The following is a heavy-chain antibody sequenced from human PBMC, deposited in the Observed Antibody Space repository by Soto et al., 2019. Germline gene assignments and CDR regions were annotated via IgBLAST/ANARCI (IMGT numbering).Heavy chain of an antibody. J-gene: IGHJ6*03. CDR1: GGTFSSYA. Sequence: ASVKVSCKASGGTFSSYAISWVRQAPGKGLEWMGGIIPIFGTANYAQKFQGRVTITADESTSTAYMELSSLRSEDTAVYYCARGRGYDCSYYYYMDVWGKGTTVTVSS. CDR3: ARGRGYDCSYYYYMDV. CDR2: IIPIFGTA. V-gene: IGHV1-69*13. D-gene: IGHD5-12*01.